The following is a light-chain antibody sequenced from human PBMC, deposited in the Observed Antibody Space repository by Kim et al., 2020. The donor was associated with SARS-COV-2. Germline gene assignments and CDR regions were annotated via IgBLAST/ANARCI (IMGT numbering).Light chain of an antibody. V-gene: IGKV3-20*01. CDR1: QSIRSNE. CDR3: HQYAGAPWT. J-gene: IGKJ1*01. Sequence: LAPGERAARYGRASQSIRSNEVWTQHRHGQDPRLLIDGASTRATGIPDRFSGSGWGTDFTLTINRLEPEDVAVYYCHQYAGAPWTLGQGTKVDIK. CDR2: GAS.